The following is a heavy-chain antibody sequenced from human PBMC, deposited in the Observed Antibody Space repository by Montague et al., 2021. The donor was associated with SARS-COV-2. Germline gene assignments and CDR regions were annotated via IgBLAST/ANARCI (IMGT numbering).Heavy chain of an antibody. V-gene: IGHV4-31*03. Sequence: SQTLSLTCTVSGGSISSGGYYWSWIRQHPGKGLEWIGYIYYSGSTYYNPSLKSRVTISVDTSKNQFSLKLSSVTAADTAVYYCAIVFGGYCSGGSCYRGWYFDLWGRGTLVTVSS. CDR2: IYYSGST. CDR3: AIVFGGYCSGGSCYRGWYFDL. D-gene: IGHD2-15*01. CDR1: GGSISSGGYY. J-gene: IGHJ2*01.